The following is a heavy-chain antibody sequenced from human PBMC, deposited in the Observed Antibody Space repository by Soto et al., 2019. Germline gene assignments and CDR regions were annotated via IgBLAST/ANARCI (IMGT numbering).Heavy chain of an antibody. CDR3: ASGSDYGGNSRFYYFDY. D-gene: IGHD4-17*01. Sequence: QVQLQESGPGLVKPSQTLSLTCTVSGGSISSGGYYWSWIRQHPGKGLEWIGYIYYSGSTYYNPCLKSRVNISVDTSKNQFSLKLSSVTAADTAVYYCASGSDYGGNSRFYYFDYWGQGTLVTVSS. CDR1: GGSISSGGYY. J-gene: IGHJ4*02. CDR2: IYYSGST. V-gene: IGHV4-31*03.